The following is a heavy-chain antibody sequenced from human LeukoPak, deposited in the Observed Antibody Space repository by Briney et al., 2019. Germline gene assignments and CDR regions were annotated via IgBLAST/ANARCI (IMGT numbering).Heavy chain of an antibody. Sequence: SETLSLTWTVSGGSISNYYWSWIRQPAGKRLEWLGRIYSSGSTNYNPSLESRVTVSVDTSKNQFSLKLSSVTAADTAVYYCAREHMVRGVINRWGQGALVTVSS. CDR2: IYSSGST. CDR3: AREHMVRGVINR. D-gene: IGHD3-10*01. CDR1: GGSISNYY. J-gene: IGHJ4*02. V-gene: IGHV4-4*07.